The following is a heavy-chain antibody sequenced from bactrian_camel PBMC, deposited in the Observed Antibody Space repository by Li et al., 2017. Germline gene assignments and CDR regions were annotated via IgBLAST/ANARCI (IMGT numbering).Heavy chain of an antibody. J-gene: IGHJ4*01. CDR2: IYTRSGST. CDR1: DYSGNSYC. CDR3: AAAYYAYQALEPSGYDY. Sequence: HVQLVESGGGSVQAGGSLRLSCVASDYSGNSYCMGWFRQAPGKRREGVATIYTRSGSTYYADSVKGRFTISHDNAKNTVYLQMDSLKPEDTAMYYCAAAYYAYQALEPSGYDYWGQGTQVTVS. V-gene: IGHV3S1*01. D-gene: IGHD2*01.